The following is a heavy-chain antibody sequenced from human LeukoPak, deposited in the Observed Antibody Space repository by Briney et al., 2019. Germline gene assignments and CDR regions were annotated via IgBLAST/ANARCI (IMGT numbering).Heavy chain of an antibody. Sequence: PGGSLRLSCAASGFSFSTNWMHWVRQAPGKGLVWVSRINSDGSSTNCADSVKGRFTISRDNAKNTLYLQMNRPRAEDTAVYYCAADVGSSAWGQGTLVSVSS. CDR1: GFSFSTNW. D-gene: IGHD2-2*01. CDR3: AADVGSSA. J-gene: IGHJ5*02. CDR2: INSDGSST. V-gene: IGHV3-74*01.